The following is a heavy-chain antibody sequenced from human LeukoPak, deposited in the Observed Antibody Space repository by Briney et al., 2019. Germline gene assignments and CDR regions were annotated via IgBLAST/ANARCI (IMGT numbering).Heavy chain of an antibody. CDR2: ISGNGGGT. J-gene: IGHJ4*02. Sequence: GGSLRLSCAASGFAFSSYAMSWVRQAPGKGLEWVSGISGNGGGTYYADSVKGRFTISRDNSKNTLYLQMNSLRAEDTALYYCAKLYYDYIWGSYRYYFFDSWGQGTLYPVSS. CDR3: AKLYYDYIWGSYRYYFFDS. D-gene: IGHD3-16*02. CDR1: GFAFSSYA. V-gene: IGHV3-23*01.